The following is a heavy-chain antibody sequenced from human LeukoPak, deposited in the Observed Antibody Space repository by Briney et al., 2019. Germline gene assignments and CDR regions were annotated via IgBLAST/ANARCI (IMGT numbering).Heavy chain of an antibody. CDR3: ARAPAGLGYYYYGMDV. Sequence: SGTLSLTCAVSGGSISSSNWWSWVRQPPGKGLEWIGEIYHSGSTNYNPSLKSRVTISVDKSKNQFSLKLSSVTAADTAVYYCARAPAGLGYYYYGMDVWGQGTTVTVSS. D-gene: IGHD6-19*01. CDR1: GGSISSSNW. V-gene: IGHV4-4*02. J-gene: IGHJ6*02. CDR2: IYHSGST.